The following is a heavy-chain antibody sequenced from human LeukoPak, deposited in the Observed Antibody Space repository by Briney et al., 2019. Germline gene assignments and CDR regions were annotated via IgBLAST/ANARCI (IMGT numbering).Heavy chain of an antibody. V-gene: IGHV1-8*03. Sequence: ASVKVSCKASGYTFTSYDINWVRQATGQGLEWMGWMNPNSGNTGYAQKFQGRVTITRNTSISTAYMELSSLRSEDTAVYYCARGRSGSYPTRPYMDVWGKGTTVTISS. CDR3: ARGRSGSYPTRPYMDV. J-gene: IGHJ6*03. D-gene: IGHD1-26*01. CDR2: MNPNSGNT. CDR1: GYTFTSYD.